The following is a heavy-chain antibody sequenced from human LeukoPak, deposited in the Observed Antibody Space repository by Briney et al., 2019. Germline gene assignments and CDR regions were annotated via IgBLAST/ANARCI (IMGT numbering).Heavy chain of an antibody. D-gene: IGHD3-10*01. J-gene: IGHJ6*02. CDR3: ARSPGSYSVYYYGMDV. V-gene: IGHV1-69*04. CDR1: GGTFSSYA. CDR2: IIPILGIA. Sequence: ASVKVSCKASGGTFSSYAISWVRQAPGQGLEWMGRIIPILGIANYAQKFQGRVTITADKSTSTAYMELSSLRSEDTAVYYCARSPGSYSVYYYGMDVWGQGTTVTVSS.